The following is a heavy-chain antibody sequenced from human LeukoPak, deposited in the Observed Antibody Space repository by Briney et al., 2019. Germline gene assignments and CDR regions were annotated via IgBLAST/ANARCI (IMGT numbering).Heavy chain of an antibody. CDR1: GGSISSYY. CDR2: IYYSGST. D-gene: IGHD6-19*01. J-gene: IGHJ5*02. V-gene: IGHV4-59*12. CDR3: ARGPPFGSGWYNWFDP. Sequence: PSETLSLTCTVSGGSISSYYWSWIRQPPGKGLEWIGYIYYSGSTNYNPSLKSRVTISVDTSKNQFSLKLSSVTAADTAVYYCARGPPFGSGWYNWFDPWGQGTLVTVSS.